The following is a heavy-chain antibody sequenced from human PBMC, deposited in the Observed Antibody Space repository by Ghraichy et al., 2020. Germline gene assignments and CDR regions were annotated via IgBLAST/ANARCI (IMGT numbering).Heavy chain of an antibody. CDR3: AKLRELRELGFYY. CDR1: GFTFSSYA. V-gene: IGHV3-23*01. CDR2: ISGSGGST. D-gene: IGHD7-27*01. Sequence: LSLTCAASGFTFSSYAMSWVRQAPGKGLEWVSAISGSGGSTYYADSVKGRFTISRDNSKNTLYLQMNSLRAEDTAVYYCAKLRELRELGFYYWGQGTLVTVSS. J-gene: IGHJ4*02.